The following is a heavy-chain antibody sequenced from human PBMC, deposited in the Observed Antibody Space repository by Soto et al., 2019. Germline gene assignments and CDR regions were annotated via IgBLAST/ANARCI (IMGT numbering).Heavy chain of an antibody. CDR3: ARRISTRPGESFDI. Sequence: SETLSLTCAASGGSISSSNWWSWVRQPPGKGLQWIGEMHHSGSSNYTPSLKRRVTISVDKSKNQFYLRLNSVTAADTAMYYCARRISTRPGESFDIWGQGTMVTVSS. J-gene: IGHJ3*02. CDR2: MHHSGSS. V-gene: IGHV4-4*02. CDR1: GGSISSSNW. D-gene: IGHD6-6*01.